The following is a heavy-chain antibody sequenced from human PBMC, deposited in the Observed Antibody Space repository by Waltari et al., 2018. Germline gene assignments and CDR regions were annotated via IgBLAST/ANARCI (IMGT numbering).Heavy chain of an antibody. D-gene: IGHD4-4*01. J-gene: IGHJ4*02. Sequence: EVQLVESGGGLVQPGRSLRLSCAASGFTFDDYAMHWVRQAPGKGLEWVSGISWNSGSIGYADSVKGRFTISRDNAKNSLYLQMNSLRAEDTALYYCAATNSDWGQGTLVTVSS. CDR2: ISWNSGSI. CDR3: AATNSD. CDR1: GFTFDDYA. V-gene: IGHV3-9*01.